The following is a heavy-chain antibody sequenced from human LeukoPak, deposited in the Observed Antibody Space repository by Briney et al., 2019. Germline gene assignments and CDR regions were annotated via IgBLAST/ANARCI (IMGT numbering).Heavy chain of an antibody. Sequence: GGSLRLSCAASGFTFSSYAMSWVRQAPGKGLEWVSAISGSGGSTYYADSVKGRYTISRDNSKNTLYLQMNSLRAEDTAVYYCAKAKGYGGNHDAFDIWGQGTMVTVSS. V-gene: IGHV3-23*01. CDR1: GFTFSSYA. CDR2: ISGSGGST. D-gene: IGHD4-23*01. CDR3: AKAKGYGGNHDAFDI. J-gene: IGHJ3*02.